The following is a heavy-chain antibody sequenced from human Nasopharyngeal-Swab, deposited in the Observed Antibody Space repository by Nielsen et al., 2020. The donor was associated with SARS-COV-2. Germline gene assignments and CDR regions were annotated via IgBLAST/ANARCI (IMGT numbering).Heavy chain of an antibody. J-gene: IGHJ4*02. Sequence: GESLKISCAASGFPFRNYYMTWVRQPPGKGLECVANIKPGGSEQFYVDSVKGRFTISRDDAKNSVYLQMNSLRAEDTAVYYCARIYCGGGSCFSLDYWGQGTLVTVSS. D-gene: IGHD2-15*01. CDR3: ARIYCGGGSCFSLDY. CDR1: GFPFRNYY. V-gene: IGHV3-7*04. CDR2: IKPGGSEQ.